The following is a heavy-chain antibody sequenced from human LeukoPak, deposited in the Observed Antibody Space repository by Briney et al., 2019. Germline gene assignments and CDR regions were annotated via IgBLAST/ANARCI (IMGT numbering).Heavy chain of an antibody. CDR3: ATYYCSTTSCYPYFFDY. CDR2: INPDNGNT. J-gene: IGHJ4*02. Sequence: GASVKVSCKASGSPFTRYGISWVRQAPGQGLEWMGWINPDNGNTKYAQKFQGRVTMTTDTSTSTAHMELRSLRSDDTAVYYCATYYCSTTSCYPYFFDYWGQGTLVTVSS. V-gene: IGHV1-18*01. D-gene: IGHD2-2*01. CDR1: GSPFTRYG.